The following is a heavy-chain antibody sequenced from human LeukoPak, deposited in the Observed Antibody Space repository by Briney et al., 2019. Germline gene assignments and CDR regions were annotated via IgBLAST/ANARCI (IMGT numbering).Heavy chain of an antibody. Sequence: PGGSLRLSCAGSGFTFRNYAMSWVRQAPGKGLEWVPVIYSGGSTFYADSVKGRFTISRDNSKNTLYLQMNSLRAEDTAVYYCARKHYYDSSGFFPPMDYWGQGTLVTVSS. J-gene: IGHJ4*02. CDR1: GFTFRNYA. CDR3: ARKHYYDSSGFFPPMDY. V-gene: IGHV3-66*01. CDR2: IYSGGST. D-gene: IGHD3-22*01.